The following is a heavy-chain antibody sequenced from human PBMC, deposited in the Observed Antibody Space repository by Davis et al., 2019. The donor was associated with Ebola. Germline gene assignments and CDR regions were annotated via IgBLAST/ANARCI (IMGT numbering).Heavy chain of an antibody. CDR1: GGSISSGDYY. J-gene: IGHJ5*02. CDR2: IYYSGST. CDR3: ARYIVVVPAAIPASNWFDP. V-gene: IGHV4-61*08. Sequence: PGGSLRLSCTVSGGSISSGDYYWSWIRQPPGKGLEWIGYIYYSGSTNYNPSLKSRVTISVDTSKNQFSLKLSSVTAADTAVYYCARYIVVVPAAIPASNWFDPWGQGTLVTVSS. D-gene: IGHD2-2*01.